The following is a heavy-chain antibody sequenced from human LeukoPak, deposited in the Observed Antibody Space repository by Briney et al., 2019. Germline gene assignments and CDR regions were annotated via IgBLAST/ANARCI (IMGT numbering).Heavy chain of an antibody. D-gene: IGHD5-12*01. V-gene: IGHV3-30*14. CDR1: GFTFSSYA. J-gene: IGHJ6*02. CDR2: ISYDGSNK. CDR3: ARGVATTFDYYYYGMDV. Sequence: GGSLRLSCAASGFTFSSYAMHWVRQAPDKGLEWVAVISYDGSNKNYADSVKGRFTISRDNSKNTLYLQMNSLRAEDTAVYYCARGVATTFDYYYYGMDVWGQGTTVTVSS.